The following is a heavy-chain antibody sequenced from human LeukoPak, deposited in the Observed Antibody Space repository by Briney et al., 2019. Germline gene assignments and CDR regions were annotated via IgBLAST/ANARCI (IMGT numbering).Heavy chain of an antibody. CDR3: AMDMDV. V-gene: IGHV3-7*04. J-gene: IGHJ6*02. CDR1: GFIFSSYW. CDR2: IKEDGSAK. Sequence: GGSLRLSCAASGFIFSSYWMNWVRQAPGEGLEWVVNIKEDGSAKYYVDSVKGRFTISRDNAKNSLYLQMNSLRAEDTAVYYCAMDMDVWGQGTTVTVSS.